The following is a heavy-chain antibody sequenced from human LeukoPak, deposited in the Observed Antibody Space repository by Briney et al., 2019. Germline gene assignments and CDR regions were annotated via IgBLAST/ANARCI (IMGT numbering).Heavy chain of an antibody. Sequence: SVKVSCKASGGPIKKNAISWVRQAPGQGLEWMGGIIPIFGTTHFAQNFHGRVTIIADESTNTVYMELSSLRSEDTAVYYCARAMDSSGYYYTDAFDIWGQGTMVTVSS. V-gene: IGHV1-69*13. D-gene: IGHD3-22*01. CDR3: ARAMDSSGYYYTDAFDI. CDR2: IIPIFGTT. CDR1: GGPIKKNA. J-gene: IGHJ3*02.